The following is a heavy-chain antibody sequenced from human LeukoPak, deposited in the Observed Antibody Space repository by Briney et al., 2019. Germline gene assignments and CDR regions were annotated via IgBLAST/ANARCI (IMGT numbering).Heavy chain of an antibody. CDR2: IRYDGSNK. V-gene: IGHV3-30*02. CDR3: AKPHVVPAAYDAFDI. Sequence: PGGSLRLSCAASGFTFSSYGMHWVRQAPGKGLEWVAFIRYDGSNKYYADSVKGRFTISRDNSKNTLYLQMNSLRAEDTAVFYCAKPHVVPAAYDAFDIWGQGTMVTVSS. J-gene: IGHJ3*02. D-gene: IGHD2-2*01. CDR1: GFTFSSYG.